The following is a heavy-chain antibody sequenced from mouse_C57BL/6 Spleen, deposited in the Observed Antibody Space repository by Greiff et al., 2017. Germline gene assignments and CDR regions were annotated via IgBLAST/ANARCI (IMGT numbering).Heavy chain of an antibody. CDR1: GFSFNTYA. Sequence: EVKLMESGGGLVQPKGSLKLSCAASGFSFNTYAMNWVRQAPGKGLEWVARIRSKSNNYATYYADSVKDRFTISRDDSESMLYLRMNNLKSEDTAMYYCVRQSNPYYAMDYWGQGTSVTVSS. V-gene: IGHV10-1*01. CDR3: VRQSNPYYAMDY. D-gene: IGHD2-5*01. J-gene: IGHJ4*01. CDR2: IRSKSNNYAT.